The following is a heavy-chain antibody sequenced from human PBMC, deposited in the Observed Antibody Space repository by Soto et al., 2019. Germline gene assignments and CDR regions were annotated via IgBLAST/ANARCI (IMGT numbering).Heavy chain of an antibody. CDR1: GGSISSGDYY. J-gene: IGHJ4*02. Sequence: SETLSLTCTVSGGSISSGDYYWGWIRQPPGKGLEWIGYIYYSGSTYYNPSLKSRVTISVDTSKNQFSLKLSSVTAADTAVYYSAGDITMVRGVFDYWGQGTLVTVSS. D-gene: IGHD3-10*01. V-gene: IGHV4-30-4*01. CDR2: IYYSGST. CDR3: AGDITMVRGVFDY.